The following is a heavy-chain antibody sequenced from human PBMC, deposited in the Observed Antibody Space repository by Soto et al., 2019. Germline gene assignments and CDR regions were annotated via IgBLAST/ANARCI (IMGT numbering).Heavy chain of an antibody. J-gene: IGHJ4*02. CDR2: IYYSGST. CDR3: ARRWGDYFDD. D-gene: IGHD3-16*01. V-gene: IGHV4-59*08. CDR1: GGSISSYY. Sequence: QVQLQESGPGLVEPSETLSLTCTVSGGSISSYYWSWIRQPPGKGLEWIGHIYYSGSTNYNHSLKCRVTISVDTSKNQFSLKLSLKLSSVTAADTAVYYCARRWGDYFDDWVQGTLVTVSS.